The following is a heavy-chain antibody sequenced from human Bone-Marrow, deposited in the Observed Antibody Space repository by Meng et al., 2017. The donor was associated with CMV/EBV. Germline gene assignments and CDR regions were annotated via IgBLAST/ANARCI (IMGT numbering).Heavy chain of an antibody. CDR1: GGSLTDYD. J-gene: IGHJ5*02. CDR3: ARIVVMVAAQANWFDP. Sequence: ETLSLTCAVYGGSLTDYDWGWIRQSPGKGLEWVANIKQDGSEKYYVDSVKGRFTISRDNAKNSLYLQMNSLRADETAVYYCARIVVMVAAQANWFDPWGQGTLVTVSS. V-gene: IGHV3-7*01. D-gene: IGHD2-15*01. CDR2: IKQDGSEK.